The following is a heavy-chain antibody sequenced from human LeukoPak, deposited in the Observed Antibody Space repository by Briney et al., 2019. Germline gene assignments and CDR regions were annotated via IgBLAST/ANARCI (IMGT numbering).Heavy chain of an antibody. D-gene: IGHD6-19*01. CDR1: GGTFSSYA. CDR3: AREGSGWTSGYFDY. J-gene: IGHJ4*02. V-gene: IGHV1-69*13. CDR2: IIPIFGTA. Sequence: SVKVSCKASGGTFSSYAISWVRQAPGQGLEWMGGIIPIFGTANYAQKFQGRVTITADESTSTAYMELSSMRSEDTAVYYCAREGSGWTSGYFDYWGQGTLVTVSS.